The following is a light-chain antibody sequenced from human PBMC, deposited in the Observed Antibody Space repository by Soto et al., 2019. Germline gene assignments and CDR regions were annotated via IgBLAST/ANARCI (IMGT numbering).Light chain of an antibody. Sequence: QSALTQPASVSGSPGQSITISCTGTSSDVGSYNLVSWYQQHPGKAPKLMIYEGSKRPSGVSNRFSGSKSGNTASLTISGLQAEDEADYYCCSYAGSSTVVXGGGXKLTVL. CDR3: CSYAGSSTVV. CDR1: SSDVGSYNL. J-gene: IGLJ2*01. CDR2: EGS. V-gene: IGLV2-23*01.